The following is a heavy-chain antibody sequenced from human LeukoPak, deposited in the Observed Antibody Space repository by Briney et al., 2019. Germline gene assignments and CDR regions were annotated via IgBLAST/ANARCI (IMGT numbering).Heavy chain of an antibody. Sequence: GGSLRLSCAASGFSFSKYWMHWVRQTPGEGLVWVARIKEDGTYTSYADSAKGRFTISRDNARNTVFLQMNSLRAEDTAVYYCARDFDMGITPGDDFDFWGQGTLVTASS. V-gene: IGHV3-74*01. J-gene: IGHJ4*02. CDR2: IKEDGTYT. CDR1: GFSFSKYW. D-gene: IGHD3-9*01. CDR3: ARDFDMGITPGDDFDF.